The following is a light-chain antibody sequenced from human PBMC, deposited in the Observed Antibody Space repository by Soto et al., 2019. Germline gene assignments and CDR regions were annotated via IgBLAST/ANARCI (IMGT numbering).Light chain of an antibody. CDR3: CSFATTGIWL. V-gene: IGLV2-23*02. CDR1: RSDVGSYNL. J-gene: IGLJ3*02. CDR2: EVT. Sequence: QSALTQPASVSGSPGQAITISCTGTRSDVGSYNLVSWFQQRPGKVPKLMIYEVTKWPSGFSNRFSGSKSGNTASLTISGLQDEDEADYYCCSFATTGIWLLGGWPQLTVL.